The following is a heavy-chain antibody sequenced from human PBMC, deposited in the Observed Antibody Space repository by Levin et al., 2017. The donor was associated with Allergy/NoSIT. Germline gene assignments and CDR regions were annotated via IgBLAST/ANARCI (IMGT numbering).Heavy chain of an antibody. Sequence: GESLKISCAASGFTFSSYAMHWVRQAPGKGLEWVAVISYDGSNKYYADSVKGRFTISRDNSKNTLYLQMNSLRAEDTAVYYCARGGLGYSYGQPFDYWGQGTLVTVSS. J-gene: IGHJ4*02. V-gene: IGHV3-30-3*01. CDR1: GFTFSSYA. CDR2: ISYDGSNK. CDR3: ARGGLGYSYGQPFDY. D-gene: IGHD5-18*01.